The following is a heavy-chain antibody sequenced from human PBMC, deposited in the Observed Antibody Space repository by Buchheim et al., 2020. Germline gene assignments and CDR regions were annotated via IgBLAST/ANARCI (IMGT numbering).Heavy chain of an antibody. Sequence: QVQLQESGPGLVKPSQTLSLTCTVSGGSISSGSYYWSWIRQPAGKGLEWIGRIYTSGSTNYNPSLKSRVPLSVDTSKNQFSLNLSSVTAADTAGYYCARSESSYCSGGSCHDYWGQGTL. CDR3: ARSESSYCSGGSCHDY. J-gene: IGHJ4*02. CDR2: IYTSGST. CDR1: GGSISSGSYY. D-gene: IGHD2-15*01. V-gene: IGHV4-61*02.